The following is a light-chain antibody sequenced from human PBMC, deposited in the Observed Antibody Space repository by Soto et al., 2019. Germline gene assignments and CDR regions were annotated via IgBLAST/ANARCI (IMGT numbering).Light chain of an antibody. CDR1: QSINIY. V-gene: IGKV1-39*01. CDR2: AAS. Sequence: DIQMTQSPSSLSASVGDRVTITCRASQSINIYLSWYQHKPGEAPNLLIYAASTFRTGIPSRFSGSGSGTDFTLTISSVQPEDSATYYFQQSHSTPYTFGQGTKLEI. CDR3: QQSHSTPYT. J-gene: IGKJ2*01.